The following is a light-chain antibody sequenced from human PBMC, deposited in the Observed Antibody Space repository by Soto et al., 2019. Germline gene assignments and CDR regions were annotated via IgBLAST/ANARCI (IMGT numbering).Light chain of an antibody. CDR3: CSYAVRDTFFV. CDR2: DVS. V-gene: IGLV2-11*01. CDR1: SNDVGAYDY. J-gene: IGLJ1*01. Sequence: QSVLAQPRSVSGSPGQSVIISCTGTSNDVGAYDYVSWYQQHPGKAPRLVIYDVSKRPSGVPARFSGSKSGNTASLTISGLQAEDEADYFCCSYAVRDTFFVFGTGTKVTV.